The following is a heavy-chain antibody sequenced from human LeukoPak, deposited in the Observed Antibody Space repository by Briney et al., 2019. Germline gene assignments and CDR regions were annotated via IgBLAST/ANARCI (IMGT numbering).Heavy chain of an antibody. CDR3: ARVDRLFFLKQKTAYEI. CDR1: GYNCRDYY. CDR2: VNPHSGGT. V-gene: IGHV1-2*02. J-gene: IGHJ3*01. D-gene: IGHD2-2*03. Sequence: APVKVSCKASGYNCRDYYIHWVRHTPGQGLEWMRWVNPHSGGTRYAPKFQGRVTMSRDTSINTAYMELRRLRSDDTAVFYCARVDRLFFLKQKTAYEIWGQGTRVTVSS.